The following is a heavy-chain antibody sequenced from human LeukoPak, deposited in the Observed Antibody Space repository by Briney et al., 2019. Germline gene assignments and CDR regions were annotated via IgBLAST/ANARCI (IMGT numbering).Heavy chain of an antibody. D-gene: IGHD4-11*01. J-gene: IGHJ5*02. V-gene: IGHV3-21*01. CDR2: ISSSSSYI. CDR3: ATSPSTVTTSWFDP. Sequence: PGGSLRLSCAASGFTFSSYSMNWVRQAPGKGLEWVSSISSSSSYIYYADSVKGRFTISRDNAKNSLYLQMNSLRAEDTAVYYCATSPSTVTTSWFDPWGQGTLVTVSS. CDR1: GFTFSSYS.